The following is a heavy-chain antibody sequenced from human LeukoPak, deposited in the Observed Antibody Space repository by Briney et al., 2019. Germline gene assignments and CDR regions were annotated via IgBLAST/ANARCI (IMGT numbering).Heavy chain of an antibody. V-gene: IGHV3-23*01. J-gene: IGHJ3*01. CDR2: ISGSAGST. CDR1: TFTLNNYA. Sequence: GGSLRLSCAASTFTLNNYAMSWVRQAPGKGPEWVSGISGSAGSTYYTASVRGRFTISRDKSKNTLFLQMTSLRVEDTAIYYCASTGMRSSAFDVWGQGTGVTVSS. CDR3: ASTGMRSSAFDV. D-gene: IGHD1-1*01.